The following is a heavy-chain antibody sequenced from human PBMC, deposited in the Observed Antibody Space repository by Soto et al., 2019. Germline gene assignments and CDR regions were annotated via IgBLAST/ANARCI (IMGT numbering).Heavy chain of an antibody. CDR2: ISGSGGST. V-gene: IGHV3-23*01. D-gene: IGHD3-22*01. CDR1: GFTFSSYA. J-gene: IGHJ4*02. CDR3: AKVQYDSSGYYSCFDY. Sequence: VSLRLSCAASGFTFSSYAMSWVRQAPGKGLEWVSAISGSGGSTYYADSVKGRFTISRDNSKNTLYLQMNSLRAEDTAVYYCAKVQYDSSGYYSCFDYWGQGTLVTVSS.